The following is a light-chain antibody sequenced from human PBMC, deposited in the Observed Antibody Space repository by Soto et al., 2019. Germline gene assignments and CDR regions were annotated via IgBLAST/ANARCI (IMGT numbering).Light chain of an antibody. Sequence: QSVLTQPPSVSAAPGQKVTISCSGSSSNIGSNYVSWYQQLPGTAPKLLISRNNRRPSGVPDRFSAYKSGTSASLAISGLRSEDEAVYYCGAWDDSLSAWVFGGGTKLTVL. CDR3: GAWDDSLSAWV. V-gene: IGLV1-47*01. J-gene: IGLJ3*02. CDR1: SSNIGSNY. CDR2: RNN.